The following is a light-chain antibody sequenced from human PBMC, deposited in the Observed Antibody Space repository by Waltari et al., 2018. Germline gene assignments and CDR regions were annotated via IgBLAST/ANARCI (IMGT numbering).Light chain of an antibody. V-gene: IGKV4-1*01. Sequence: DIVMTQSPDSLAVSLGERATINCKSSQSVLYSSNNKNYLAWYQQKPGQPPKLLIYWASTRESGVPDRFSGSGSGTDFTLTISSLHAEDVAVYYCQQYYTTPPTFGPGTRVDI. CDR1: QSVLYSSNNKNY. CDR2: WAS. CDR3: QQYYTTPPT. J-gene: IGKJ3*01.